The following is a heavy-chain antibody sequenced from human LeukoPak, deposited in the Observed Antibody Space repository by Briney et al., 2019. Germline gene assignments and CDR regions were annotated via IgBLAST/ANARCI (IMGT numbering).Heavy chain of an antibody. CDR1: GFIFSDYN. CDR2: ISSSSTYI. J-gene: IGHJ4*02. D-gene: IGHD1-26*01. V-gene: IGHV3-21*01. Sequence: VGSLRVSCAASGFIFSDYNMNWVRQAPGKGLEWVSSISSSSTYIFYADSVKGRFTISRDNAKNSVYLQMNSLRAEDTAVFYCARVSGGYFDYWGQGNLVTVSS. CDR3: ARVSGGYFDY.